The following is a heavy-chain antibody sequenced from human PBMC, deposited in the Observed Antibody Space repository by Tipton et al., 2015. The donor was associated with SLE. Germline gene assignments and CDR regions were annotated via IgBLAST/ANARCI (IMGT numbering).Heavy chain of an antibody. CDR1: GGSISSSIW. CDR3: ARDVGVVEDGMSWFDP. V-gene: IGHV3-7*01. CDR2: INQDGSEK. Sequence: LSLTCTVSGGSISSSIWWTWVRQAPGKGLEWVANINQDGSEKYLVDSVKGRFTISRDNANNTHLQMNSLRAEDTAVYYCARDVGVVEDGMSWFDPWGQGTLVTVSS. D-gene: IGHD2-2*01. J-gene: IGHJ5*02.